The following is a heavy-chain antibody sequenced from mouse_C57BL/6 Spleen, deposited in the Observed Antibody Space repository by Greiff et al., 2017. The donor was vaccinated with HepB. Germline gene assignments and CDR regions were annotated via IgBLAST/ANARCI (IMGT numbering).Heavy chain of an antibody. J-gene: IGHJ4*01. CDR3: AREGAMDY. CDR2: IDPSDSYT. CDR1: GYTFTSYW. Sequence: QVQLQQPGAELVKPGASVKLSCKASGYTFTSYWMQWVKQRPGQGLEWIGEIDPSDSYTNYNQKFKGKATLTVDTSASTAYMQLRSLTSEDSAVYYCAREGAMDYWGQGTSVTVSS. V-gene: IGHV1-50*01.